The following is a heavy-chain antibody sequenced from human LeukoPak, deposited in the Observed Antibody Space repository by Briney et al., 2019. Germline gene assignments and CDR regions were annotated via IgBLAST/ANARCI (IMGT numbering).Heavy chain of an antibody. CDR3: AKDRSYAFDY. Sequence: GGSLRLSCAASGFSFNTYAMSWVRQAPGKGLEWVSALSGSGSSTYYADSVKSRFTISRDNSKNTLFLQMNGLRAEDTALYYCAKDRSYAFDYWGQGILVTVSS. J-gene: IGHJ4*02. D-gene: IGHD1-26*01. V-gene: IGHV3-23*01. CDR2: LSGSGSST. CDR1: GFSFNTYA.